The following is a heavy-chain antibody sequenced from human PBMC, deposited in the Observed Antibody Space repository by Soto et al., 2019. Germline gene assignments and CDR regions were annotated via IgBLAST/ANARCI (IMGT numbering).Heavy chain of an antibody. D-gene: IGHD6-19*01. Sequence: QVQLVESGGGVVQPGRSLRLSCAASGYTFSSYGMHWVRQAPGKGLEWVAVISSDGSKKYYVDSVKGRFTISRDDSKKTVYLQMNRLRGEDTAVYYGTRDQSSAFHHWGQGTLVTVSS. CDR1: GYTFSSYG. V-gene: IGHV3-30*03. CDR2: ISSDGSKK. J-gene: IGHJ4*02. CDR3: TRDQSSAFHH.